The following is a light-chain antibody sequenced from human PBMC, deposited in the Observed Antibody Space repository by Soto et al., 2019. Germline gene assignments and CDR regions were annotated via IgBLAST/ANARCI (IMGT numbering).Light chain of an antibody. CDR1: QSIRSQ. Sequence: EVVLTQSPDTLSLSPGERATLFCRASQSIRSQLAWYQQKPGQPPRLLICDASNRATGIPTRFSGSGSGTDYTLTTSSLPPEDFSVDYCQQRCEWPLTVAQGTRLEI. J-gene: IGKJ5*01. CDR3: QQRCEWPLT. CDR2: DAS. V-gene: IGKV3-11*01.